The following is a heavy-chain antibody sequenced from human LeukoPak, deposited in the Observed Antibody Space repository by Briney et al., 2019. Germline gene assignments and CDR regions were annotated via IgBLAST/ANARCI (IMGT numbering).Heavy chain of an antibody. J-gene: IGHJ4*02. CDR2: ISDSGANT. Sequence: GGSLRLSCAASGFTFGTYGMNWVRQAPGKGLEWVSSISDSGANTYYAGSVKGRFTISRDNSKNTLYLQMNSLRVEDTAVYYCAKRIEYSSSSAYFDYWGQGALVTVSS. CDR3: AKRIEYSSSSAYFDY. V-gene: IGHV3-23*01. D-gene: IGHD6-6*01. CDR1: GFTFGTYG.